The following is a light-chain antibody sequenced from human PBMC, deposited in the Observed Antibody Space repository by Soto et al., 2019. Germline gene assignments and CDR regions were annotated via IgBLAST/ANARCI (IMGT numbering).Light chain of an antibody. V-gene: IGLV2-8*01. Sequence: QSVLTQPPSASGSPGQSVTISCTGTSTDHYGSNYVSWYQQHPGKVPKLIIYEVTQRPSGVPDRFSGSKSGNTASLTVSGLQAEDEADYYCSSYAGRNLVLFGAGTKVTVL. CDR3: SSYAGRNLVL. CDR1: STDHYGSNY. CDR2: EVT. J-gene: IGLJ1*01.